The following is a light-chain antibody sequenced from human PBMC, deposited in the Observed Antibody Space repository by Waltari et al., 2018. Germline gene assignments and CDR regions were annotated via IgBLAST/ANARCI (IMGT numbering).Light chain of an antibody. J-gene: IGKJ2*01. CDR2: WAS. CDR3: QQYYTTPYT. V-gene: IGKV4-1*01. CDR1: QSVFYSANNKNY. Sequence: DIVMTQSPDSLAMSLGERATINCKSSQSVFYSANNKNYLAWYQQKPGQPPNLRIYWASTRESGVPDRFSGSGSGTDFTLTISSLQAEDVAVYYCQQYYTTPYTFGQGTKLEIK.